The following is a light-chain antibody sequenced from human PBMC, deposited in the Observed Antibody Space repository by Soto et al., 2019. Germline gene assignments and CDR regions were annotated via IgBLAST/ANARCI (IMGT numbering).Light chain of an antibody. V-gene: IGLV2-14*03. J-gene: IGLJ2*01. CDR3: TSYTSTGTLV. Sequence: QSALTQAASVSGSPGQSITISCTGTSSDVGAYNYVSWYQQHPGKAPKLMTYDVNNRPSGVSNRFSGSKSGNTASLTISGLQAEDEADYYCTSYTSTGTLVFGGGTKLTVL. CDR1: SSDVGAYNY. CDR2: DVN.